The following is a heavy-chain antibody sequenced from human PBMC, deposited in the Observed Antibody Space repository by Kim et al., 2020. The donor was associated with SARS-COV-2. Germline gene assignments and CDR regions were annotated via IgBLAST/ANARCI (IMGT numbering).Heavy chain of an antibody. CDR3: ARNKDFQH. J-gene: IGHJ1*01. CDR2: SST. V-gene: IGHV5-10-1*01. Sequence: SSTNYTPSFQGHVTISADKSISTAYLQWSSLKASDTAMYYCARNKDFQHWGQGTLVTVSS.